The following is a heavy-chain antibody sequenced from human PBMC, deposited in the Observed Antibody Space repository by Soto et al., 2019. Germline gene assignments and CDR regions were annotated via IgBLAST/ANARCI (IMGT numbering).Heavy chain of an antibody. CDR1: GGSISSGDYC. CDR2: IYYSGST. Sequence: TSETLSLTCTVSGGSISSGDYCWSWIRQPPGKGLEWIGYIYYSGSTYYNPSLKSRVTISVDTSKNQFSLKLSSVTAADTAVYYCARYSYYYDGSLYYYYGMDVWGQGTTVTVSS. D-gene: IGHD3-22*01. V-gene: IGHV4-30-4*01. CDR3: ARYSYYYDGSLYYYYGMDV. J-gene: IGHJ6*02.